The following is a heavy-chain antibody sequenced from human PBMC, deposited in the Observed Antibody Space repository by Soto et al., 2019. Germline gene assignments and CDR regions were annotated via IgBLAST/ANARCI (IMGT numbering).Heavy chain of an antibody. D-gene: IGHD6-13*01. CDR2: ISSSGLST. Sequence: VQLLESGGGLVQPGGSLRLSCAASGFTFSSYVMSWVRQAPGEGLEWVSTISSSGLSTYYADSVKGRFTISRDNSKNTLYLQVHALRAEHTAVYYCAKGSSAAAGRRAFDVWGRGTRVTVSS. CDR3: AKGSSAAAGRRAFDV. V-gene: IGHV3-23*01. CDR1: GFTFSSYV. J-gene: IGHJ3*01.